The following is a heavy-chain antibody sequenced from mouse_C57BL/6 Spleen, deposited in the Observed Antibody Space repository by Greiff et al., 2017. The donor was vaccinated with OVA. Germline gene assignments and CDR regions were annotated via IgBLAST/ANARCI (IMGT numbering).Heavy chain of an antibody. Sequence: QVQLQQPGAELVMPGASVKLSCKASGYTFTSYWMHWVKQRPGQGLEWIGELDPSDSYTNYNQKFKGKSTLTVDKSSSTAYMQLSSLTSEDSAVYYCARGTYYSNAWFAYWGQGTLVTVSA. CDR2: LDPSDSYT. D-gene: IGHD2-5*01. V-gene: IGHV1-69*01. J-gene: IGHJ3*01. CDR1: GYTFTSYW. CDR3: ARGTYYSNAWFAY.